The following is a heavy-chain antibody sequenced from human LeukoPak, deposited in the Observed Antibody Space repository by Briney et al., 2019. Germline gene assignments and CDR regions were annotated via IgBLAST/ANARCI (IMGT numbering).Heavy chain of an antibody. CDR1: GFRTYD. Sequence: GRSLRLSCAASGFRTYDIHWVRQAPGKGLEWVTVISYDGTNRYYADSVKGRFTISRDNSKNTLYLQMNSLRAEDTAVYYCGAGTPSFDPWGQGTLVTVSS. D-gene: IGHD6-19*01. CDR3: GAGTPSFDP. V-gene: IGHV3-30*03. J-gene: IGHJ5*02. CDR2: ISYDGTNR.